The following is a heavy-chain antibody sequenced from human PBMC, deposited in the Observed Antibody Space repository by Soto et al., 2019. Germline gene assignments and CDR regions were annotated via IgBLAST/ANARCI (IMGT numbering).Heavy chain of an antibody. CDR1: GFTVSSNY. V-gene: IGHV3-66*01. CDR2: IYSGGST. CDR3: AAETSGNYYYYYYYMDV. Sequence: EVQLVESGGGLVQPGGSLRLSCAASGFTVSSNYMSWVHQAPGKGLEWVSVIYSGGSTYYADSVKGRFTISRDNSKNTLYLQMNSLRAEDTAVYYCAAETSGNYYYYYYYMDVWGKGTTVTVSS. J-gene: IGHJ6*03. D-gene: IGHD3-10*01.